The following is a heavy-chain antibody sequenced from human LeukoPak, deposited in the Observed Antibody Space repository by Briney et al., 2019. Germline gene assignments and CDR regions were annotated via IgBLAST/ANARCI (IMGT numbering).Heavy chain of an antibody. CDR1: GYTFTSYY. D-gene: IGHD6-19*01. CDR3: ARKAVAGRWFDP. Sequence: ASVKVSCKASGYTFTSYYMHWVRQAPGQGLEWMGWINPNSGGTNYAQKFQGRVTMTRDTSISTAYMELSRLRSDDTAVYYCARKAVAGRWFDPWGQGTLVTVSS. V-gene: IGHV1-2*02. J-gene: IGHJ5*02. CDR2: INPNSGGT.